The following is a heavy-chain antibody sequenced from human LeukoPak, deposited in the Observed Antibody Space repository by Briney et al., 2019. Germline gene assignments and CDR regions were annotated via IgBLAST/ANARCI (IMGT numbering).Heavy chain of an antibody. V-gene: IGHV1-2*02. CDR3: ARDWRLRSALDY. CDR2: INPNSGGT. J-gene: IGHJ4*02. CDR1: GYTFTGYH. D-gene: IGHD4-17*01. Sequence: ASVKVSCKASGYTFTGYHMHWVRQAPGQGLEWMGWINPNSGGTNYAQKFQGRVTMTRDTSISTAYMELSRLRSDDTAVYYCARDWRLRSALDYWGQGTLVTVSS.